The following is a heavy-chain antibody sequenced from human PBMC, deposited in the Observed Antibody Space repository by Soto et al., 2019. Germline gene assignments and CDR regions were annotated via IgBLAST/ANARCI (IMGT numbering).Heavy chain of an antibody. V-gene: IGHV1-46*01. CDR1: GYTFTGYY. J-gene: IGHJ4*02. Sequence: ASVKVSCKASGYTFTGYYMHWVRQAPGQGLEWMGIINPSGGSTSYAQKFQGRVTMTRDTSTSTVYMELSSLRSEDTAVYYCARDRGDILTGYYRVGYYFDYWGQGTLVTVSS. D-gene: IGHD3-9*01. CDR2: INPSGGST. CDR3: ARDRGDILTGYYRVGYYFDY.